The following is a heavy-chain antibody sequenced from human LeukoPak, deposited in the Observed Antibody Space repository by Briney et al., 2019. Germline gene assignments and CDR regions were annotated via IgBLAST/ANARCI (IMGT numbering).Heavy chain of an antibody. CDR2: ISGSGGST. Sequence: GGSLRLSCAASGFTFSSYAMSWVRQAPGKGLEWVSAISGSGGSTCYADSVKGRFTISRDNSKNTLYLQMNSLRAEDTAVYYCANPVSNYYDSSGYYWDWFDPWGQGTLVTVSS. CDR1: GFTFSSYA. D-gene: IGHD3-22*01. V-gene: IGHV3-23*01. CDR3: ANPVSNYYDSSGYYWDWFDP. J-gene: IGHJ5*02.